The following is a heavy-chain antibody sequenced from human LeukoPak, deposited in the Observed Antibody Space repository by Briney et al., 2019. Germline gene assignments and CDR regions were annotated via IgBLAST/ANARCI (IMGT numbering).Heavy chain of an antibody. V-gene: IGHV3-30*09. Sequence: GGSLRLSCAASGFTFSSYAMHWVRQAPGKGLEWVAVISYDGSNKYYADSVKGRFAISRDNSKNTLYLQMNSLRAEDTAVYYCARDLIAVTGTIGWLLDYWGQGTLVTVSS. CDR3: ARDLIAVTGTIGWLLDY. CDR2: ISYDGSNK. D-gene: IGHD6-19*01. CDR1: GFTFSSYA. J-gene: IGHJ4*02.